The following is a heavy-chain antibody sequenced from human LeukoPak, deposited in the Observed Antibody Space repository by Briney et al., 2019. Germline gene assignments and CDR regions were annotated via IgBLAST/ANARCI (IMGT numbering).Heavy chain of an antibody. Sequence: PSETLSLTCAVYGGSFSGYCWSWIRQPPGKGLEWIGEINHSGSTNYNPSLKSRVTISVDTSKNQFSLKLSSVTAADTAVYYCARSGFGTFGGVIVFDYWGQGTLVTVSS. CDR2: INHSGST. D-gene: IGHD3-16*02. CDR1: GGSFSGYC. J-gene: IGHJ4*02. V-gene: IGHV4-34*01. CDR3: ARSGFGTFGGVIVFDY.